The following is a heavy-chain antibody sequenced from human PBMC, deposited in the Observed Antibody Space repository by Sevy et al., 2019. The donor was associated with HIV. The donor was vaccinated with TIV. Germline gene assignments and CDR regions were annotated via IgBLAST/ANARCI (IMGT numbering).Heavy chain of an antibody. Sequence: SETLSLTCAVYGGSFSGYYWSWIRQPPGKGLEWIGEINHSGSTNYNPSLKSRVTISVDTSKNQYSLKLSSVTAADTAVYYCAERTMYCSGGSCYGMDVWGQGTTVTVSS. CDR2: INHSGST. CDR1: GGSFSGYY. V-gene: IGHV4-34*01. CDR3: AERTMYCSGGSCYGMDV. D-gene: IGHD2-15*01. J-gene: IGHJ6*02.